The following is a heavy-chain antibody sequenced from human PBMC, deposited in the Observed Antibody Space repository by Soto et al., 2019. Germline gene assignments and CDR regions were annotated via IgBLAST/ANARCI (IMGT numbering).Heavy chain of an antibody. Sequence: SEPLSLTCTVSGGSIISGDYYWSWIRQTPGKGLEWIGYIYYSGDTNYNPSLKSRVIISVDTSKNQFSLKLSSVTAADTAVYYCAREEGYSYGYSWYFDLWGRGTLVTVSS. V-gene: IGHV4-30-4*01. CDR1: GGSIISGDYY. CDR3: AREEGYSYGYSWYFDL. D-gene: IGHD5-18*01. J-gene: IGHJ2*01. CDR2: IYYSGDT.